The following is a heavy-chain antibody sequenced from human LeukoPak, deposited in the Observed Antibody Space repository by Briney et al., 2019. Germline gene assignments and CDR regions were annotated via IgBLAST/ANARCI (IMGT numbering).Heavy chain of an antibody. V-gene: IGHV3-64*01. CDR1: GFTFSSYA. CDR2: ISSNGGST. J-gene: IGHJ4*02. D-gene: IGHD4/OR15-4a*01. CDR3: ARTRTLLTPFFDY. Sequence: GGSLRLSCAASGFTFSSYAMHWVRQAPGKGLEYVSAISSNGGSTYYANSVKGRFTISRDNSKNTLYLQMNSLRAEDTAVYYCARTRTLLTPFFDYWGQGTLVTVSS.